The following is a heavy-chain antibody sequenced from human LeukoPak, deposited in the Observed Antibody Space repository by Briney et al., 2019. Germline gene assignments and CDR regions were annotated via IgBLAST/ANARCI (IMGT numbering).Heavy chain of an antibody. J-gene: IGHJ4*02. CDR3: ARGFSYLAN. Sequence: ASVKVSCKAAGYTFTDYYIHWVRQAPGQGLKGMGWINPYRGGTNYAQNLHGRITMTRDTSISPAYMDLSRLRYDEKAVYYCARGFSYLANWGQGQLVIVSS. CDR2: INPYRGGT. CDR1: GYTFTDYY. V-gene: IGHV1-2*02. D-gene: IGHD2/OR15-2a*01.